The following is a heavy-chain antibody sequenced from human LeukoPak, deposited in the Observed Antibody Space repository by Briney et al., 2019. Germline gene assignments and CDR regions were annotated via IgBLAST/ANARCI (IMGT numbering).Heavy chain of an antibody. J-gene: IGHJ4*02. CDR2: INPNSGGT. D-gene: IGHD5-12*01. V-gene: IGHV1-2*02. CDR3: AREGAPQASAWLRVIQQWYGY. Sequence: ASVKVSCKASGYTFTCYYMHWVRQAPGQGLEWMGWINPNSGGTNYAQKFQGRVTMTRDTSISTAYMELSRLRSDDTAVYYCAREGAPQASAWLRVIQQWYGYWGQGTLVTVSA. CDR1: GYTFTCYY.